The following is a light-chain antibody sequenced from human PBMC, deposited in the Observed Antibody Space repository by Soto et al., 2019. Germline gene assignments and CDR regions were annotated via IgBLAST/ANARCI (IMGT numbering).Light chain of an antibody. Sequence: QSALTQPASVSGSPGQSITISCTGTSSNVGSYDLVSWYQQHPGEAPKLMIYEGTKRPSGVSNRFSGSKSANTASLTISGLQPEDAADYYCCSYARSDTMIFGGGTKLTVL. CDR1: SSNVGSYDL. CDR3: CSYARSDTMI. V-gene: IGLV2-23*01. CDR2: EGT. J-gene: IGLJ2*01.